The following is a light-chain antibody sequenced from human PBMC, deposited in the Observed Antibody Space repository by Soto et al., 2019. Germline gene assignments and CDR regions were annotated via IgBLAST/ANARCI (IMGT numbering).Light chain of an antibody. J-gene: IGLJ3*02. CDR3: QTWGTGIWV. Sequence: QLVLTQSPSASASLGASVKLTCTLSSGHSNYAIAWHQQQPEKGPRYLMKLNSDGSHTKGDGIPDRFSGSSSGAERYLTISSLQSEDEAAYYCQTWGTGIWVFGGGTQLTVL. CDR1: SGHSNYA. V-gene: IGLV4-69*01. CDR2: LNSDGSH.